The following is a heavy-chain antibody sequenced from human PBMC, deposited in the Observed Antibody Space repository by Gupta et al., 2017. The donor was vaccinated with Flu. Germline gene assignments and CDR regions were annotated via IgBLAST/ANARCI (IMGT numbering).Heavy chain of an antibody. CDR3: ARVLAVAGTAWFDP. CDR1: GGPISSGSYY. D-gene: IGHD6-19*01. Sequence: QVQLQESGPGLVKPSQTLSLTCTVSGGPISSGSYYWSWIRQPAGKGLEWIGRIYTSGSTNYNPSLKSRVTISVDTSKNQFSLKLSSVTAADTAVYYCARVLAVAGTAWFDPWGQGTLVTVSS. V-gene: IGHV4-61*02. CDR2: IYTSGST. J-gene: IGHJ5*02.